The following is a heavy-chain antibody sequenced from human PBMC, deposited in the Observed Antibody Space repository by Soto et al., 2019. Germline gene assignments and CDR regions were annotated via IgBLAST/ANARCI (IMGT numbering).Heavy chain of an antibody. Sequence: QVQLVQSGAEVKKPGSSVKVSCKDSGDTFSSYAISWVRQTPGQGLEWMGGTIPIVGTANYAQKFQGRVTITADESTSSGYRELSSLRSEDTAVYYCANGNWNDDGGVYAFDIWGQGTMVSVSS. D-gene: IGHD1-1*01. V-gene: IGHV1-69*01. CDR2: TIPIVGTA. J-gene: IGHJ3*02. CDR3: ANGNWNDDGGVYAFDI. CDR1: GDTFSSYA.